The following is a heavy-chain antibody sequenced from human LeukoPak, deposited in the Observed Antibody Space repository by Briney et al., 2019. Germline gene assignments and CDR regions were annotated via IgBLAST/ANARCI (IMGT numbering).Heavy chain of an antibody. CDR2: IHHSGSI. CDR1: AYSINGLNY. Sequence: SETLSLTCAVSAYSINGLNYWGWIRQPPGKGLEWIGSIHHSGSIDYNPSLKSRVTISIDTSKKQFSRKLTYVTAADTAVYYCARLGYRSSTSCYPDLWGQGSLVTVSS. D-gene: IGHD2-2*01. V-gene: IGHV4-38-2*01. CDR3: ARLGYRSSTSCYPDL. J-gene: IGHJ5*02.